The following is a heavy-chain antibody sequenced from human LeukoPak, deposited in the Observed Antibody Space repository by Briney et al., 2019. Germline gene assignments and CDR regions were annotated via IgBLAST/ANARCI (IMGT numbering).Heavy chain of an antibody. CDR1: GFTFDDYA. V-gene: IGHV3-9*01. CDR2: IHWNSGRT. D-gene: IGHD3-3*01. J-gene: IGHJ3*02. CDR3: AKDATRIRIFGDAFDI. Sequence: GGSLRLSCAASGFTFDDYAMHWVRLVPGKGLEWVAGIHWNSGRTGYADSVKGRFTISRDNAKDSLYLQMNSLRAEDTALYYCAKDATRIRIFGDAFDIWGQGTMVIVSS.